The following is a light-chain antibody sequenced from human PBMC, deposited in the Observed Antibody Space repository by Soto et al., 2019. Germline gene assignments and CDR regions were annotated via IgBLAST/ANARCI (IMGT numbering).Light chain of an antibody. V-gene: IGKV3-20*01. CDR3: QLYGISPH. Sequence: EIVLTQSPATLSLSPGERATLSCKTSQSRGSNFLAWYQHKPGQAPRLLIYASSKRATGIPDRFSGSASGTYFTLTINRLEPEDFAVYYCQLYGISPHFGQGTRLEIK. J-gene: IGKJ5*01. CDR2: ASS. CDR1: QSRGSNF.